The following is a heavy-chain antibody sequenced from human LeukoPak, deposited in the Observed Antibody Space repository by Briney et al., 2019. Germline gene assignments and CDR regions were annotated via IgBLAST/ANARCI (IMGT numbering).Heavy chain of an antibody. CDR1: GYTFTSYY. CDR3: ARGGIVVVPAAYYFDY. V-gene: IGHV1-2*02. Sequence: ASVKVSCKASGYTFTSYYMHWVRQAPGQGLEWMGWINPNSGGTNSAQKFQGRVTMTRDTSITTAYMELSRLRSDDTAVYYCARGGIVVVPAAYYFDYWGQGTLVAVSS. CDR2: INPNSGGT. J-gene: IGHJ4*02. D-gene: IGHD2-2*01.